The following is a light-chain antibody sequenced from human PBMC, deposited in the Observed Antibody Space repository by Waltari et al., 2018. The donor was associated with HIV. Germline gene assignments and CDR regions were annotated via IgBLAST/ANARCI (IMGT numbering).Light chain of an antibody. V-gene: IGKV3-20*01. Sequence: EIVLTQSPGALSLSPGERATLSCRPSQSVSSGYLAWYQQKPGQAPRLLIYGASSRATGVPDRFSGSGSGTDFTLTISRLEPEDFAVYYCQQYDNLPTFGGGTKVEI. CDR1: QSVSSGY. CDR3: QQYDNLPT. J-gene: IGKJ4*01. CDR2: GAS.